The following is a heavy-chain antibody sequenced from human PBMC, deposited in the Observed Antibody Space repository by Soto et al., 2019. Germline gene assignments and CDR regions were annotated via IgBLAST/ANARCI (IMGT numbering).Heavy chain of an antibody. CDR2: ISYDGSNK. D-gene: IGHD2-15*01. CDR1: GFIFSSYA. V-gene: IGHV3-30-3*01. Sequence: QVQLVESGGGVVQPGRSLRLSYAASGFIFSSYAMHWVRQAPGKGLEWLAVISYDGSNKYYADSVKGRFTISRDNSKNTLYLQMNSLRAEDTAVYYCARTGLLHGMDVWGQGTTVTVSS. CDR3: ARTGLLHGMDV. J-gene: IGHJ6*02.